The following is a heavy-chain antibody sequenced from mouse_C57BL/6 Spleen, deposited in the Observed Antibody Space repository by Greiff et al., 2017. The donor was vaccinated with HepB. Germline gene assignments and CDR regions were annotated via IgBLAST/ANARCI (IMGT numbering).Heavy chain of an antibody. J-gene: IGHJ2*01. CDR3: ARYIWDGPYYFDY. V-gene: IGHV7-3*01. CDR2: IRNKANGYTT. Sequence: EVMLVESGGGLVQPGGSLSLSCAASGFTFTDYYMSWVRQPPGKALEWLGFIRNKANGYTTEYSASVKGRFTISRDNSQSILYLQMNALRAEDSATYYCARYIWDGPYYFDYWGQGTTLTVSS. CDR1: GFTFTDYY. D-gene: IGHD4-1*01.